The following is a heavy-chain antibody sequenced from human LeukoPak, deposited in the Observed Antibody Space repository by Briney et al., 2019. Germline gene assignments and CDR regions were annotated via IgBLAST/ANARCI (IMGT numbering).Heavy chain of an antibody. J-gene: IGHJ4*02. V-gene: IGHV1-2*04. CDR1: GFTFTGYY. CDR3: ARDSATVTTPYFDY. D-gene: IGHD4-17*01. Sequence: ASVKLSCKASGFTFTGYYIHWVRQAPGQGLEWMGWINLNSGGTKYAQKFQGWVTMTRDTSIRTAYMELSRLRSDDTAVYYCARDSATVTTPYFDYWGQGTLVTVSS. CDR2: INLNSGGT.